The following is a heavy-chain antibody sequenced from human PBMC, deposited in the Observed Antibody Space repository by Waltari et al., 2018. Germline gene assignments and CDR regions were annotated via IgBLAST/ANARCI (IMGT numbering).Heavy chain of an antibody. CDR3: AHGDILTGYYGPFDY. CDR2: IYWKDDK. J-gene: IGHJ4*02. D-gene: IGHD3-9*01. CDR1: GFSLSTSGVG. Sequence: QITLKESGPTLVKPTQTLTLTCTFPGFSLSTSGVGVGWIRQPPGKALEWLARIYWKDDKRYSPSLKSRLTITKDTSKNQVVLTMTNMDPVDTATYYCAHGDILTGYYGPFDYWGQGTLVTVSS. V-gene: IGHV2-5*01.